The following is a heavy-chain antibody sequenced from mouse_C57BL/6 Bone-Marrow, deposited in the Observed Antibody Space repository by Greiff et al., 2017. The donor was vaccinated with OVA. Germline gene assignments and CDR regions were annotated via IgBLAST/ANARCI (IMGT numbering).Heavy chain of an antibody. CDR3: ATDYPWYFDV. V-gene: IGHV14-3*01. J-gene: IGHJ1*03. CDR2: IDPANGNT. D-gene: IGHD2-4*01. CDR1: GFNIKNTS. Sequence: EVQLQQSVAELVRPGASVKLSCTASGFNIKNTSMHWVKQRPEQGLEWIGRIDPANGNTKYAPKFQGKATITADTSSNTAYLQLSSLTSEDTAIYYCATDYPWYFDVWGTGTTVTVSS.